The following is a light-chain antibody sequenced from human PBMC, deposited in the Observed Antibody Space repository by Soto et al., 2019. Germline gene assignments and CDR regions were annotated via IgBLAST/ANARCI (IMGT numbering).Light chain of an antibody. CDR2: GAS. J-gene: IGKJ5*01. V-gene: IGKV3-20*01. Sequence: EIVLTQSPGTLSLSPGERATLSCRASQSVDNSNLAWYQQKLGRAPRLLISGASTRATGIPDRFSGSGSGTDFTLTISRLEPEDFAVYYCQQHGSSPITFGQGTRLEIK. CDR1: QSVDNSN. CDR3: QQHGSSPIT.